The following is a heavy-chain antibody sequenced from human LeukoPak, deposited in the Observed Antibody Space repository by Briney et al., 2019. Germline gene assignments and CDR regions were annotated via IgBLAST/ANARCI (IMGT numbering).Heavy chain of an antibody. Sequence: PGGSLRLSCAASGFTFSSYGMSWLRQAPGKGLEWVSLISGSGGTTYYADSVKGRFTISRDRSKTTLYLQMNSLRAEDSAMYSCAKSANPAFDYWGQGTLVTVSS. CDR3: AKSANPAFDY. CDR1: GFTFSSYG. J-gene: IGHJ4*02. CDR2: ISGSGGTT. D-gene: IGHD2-2*01. V-gene: IGHV3-23*01.